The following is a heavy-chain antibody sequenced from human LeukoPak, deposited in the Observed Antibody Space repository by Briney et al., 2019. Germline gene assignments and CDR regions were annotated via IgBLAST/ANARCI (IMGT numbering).Heavy chain of an antibody. V-gene: IGHV3-30*18. CDR2: ISYDGSNK. CDR3: ANPRYDSSGYYYVD. J-gene: IGHJ4*02. Sequence: QPGGSLRLSCAASRLTFRSYGMHWVRQAPGKGLEWVAGISYDGSNKLYADSVKGRFTISRDKFKNTLYLQMSSLRAEDTAVYYCANPRYDSSGYYYVDWGQGTLVTVSS. D-gene: IGHD3-22*01. CDR1: RLTFRSYG.